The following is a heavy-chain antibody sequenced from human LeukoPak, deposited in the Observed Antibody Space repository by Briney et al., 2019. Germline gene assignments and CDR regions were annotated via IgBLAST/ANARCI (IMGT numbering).Heavy chain of an antibody. CDR2: ISAYNGNT. CDR3: ARPSLYCGGVSCYPTGFDP. J-gene: IGHJ5*02. V-gene: IGHV1-18*01. CDR1: GYTFTSYG. Sequence: ASVKVFCKASGYTFTSYGISWVRQAPGQGLEWMGWISAYNGNTNYAQKLQGRVTMTTDTSTSTAYMELRSLRSDDTAVYYCARPSLYCGGVSCYPTGFDPWGQGPLVTFSP. D-gene: IGHD2-15*01.